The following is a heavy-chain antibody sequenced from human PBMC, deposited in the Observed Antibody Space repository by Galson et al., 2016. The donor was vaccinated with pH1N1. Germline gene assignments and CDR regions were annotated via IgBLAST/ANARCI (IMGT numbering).Heavy chain of an antibody. V-gene: IGHV2-70*17. Sequence: PALVKPTQTLTLTCTFSGFSLSGSGMSVSWIRQPPGKALEWLARIDWDDDKFYSTSLQTRLTISKDTSKNQVVLTMTNMDPVDTATYHCAQTKRRGGWAFDIWGQGTIITVSS. J-gene: IGHJ3*02. CDR3: AQTKRRGGWAFDI. D-gene: IGHD6-19*01. CDR1: GFSLSGSGMS. CDR2: IDWDDDK.